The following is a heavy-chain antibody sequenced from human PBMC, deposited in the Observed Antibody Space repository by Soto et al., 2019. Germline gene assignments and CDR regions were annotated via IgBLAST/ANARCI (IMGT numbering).Heavy chain of an antibody. CDR2: INPNSGDT. D-gene: IGHD1-1*01. V-gene: IGHV1-2*02. J-gene: IGHJ4*02. Sequence: ASVKVSCKASGYTFSDYYIHWVRQAPGQGLEWMGWINPNSGDTKYAPKFQGGVTMTRDTSITTAYMELSRLRSGDTAVYYCAREPATAKPEGVDFWGQGTLVTVSS. CDR3: AREPATAKPEGVDF. CDR1: GYTFSDYY.